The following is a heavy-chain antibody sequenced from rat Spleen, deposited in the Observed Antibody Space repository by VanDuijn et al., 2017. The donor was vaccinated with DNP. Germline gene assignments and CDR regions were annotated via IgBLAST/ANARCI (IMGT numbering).Heavy chain of an antibody. Sequence: EVQLVESGGGLVQPGRSLKLSCAASGFTFSNYDMAWVRQAPTKGLEWVASISPSGGSTYYRDSVKGRFTVSRDNGKSTLYLQMDSLRSDDTATYYCSTLNFYASLAEYFDHWGQGVMVTVSS. V-gene: IGHV5-27*01. D-gene: IGHD1-12*01. CDR1: GFTFSNYD. CDR3: STLNFYASLAEYFDH. J-gene: IGHJ2*01. CDR2: ISPSGGST.